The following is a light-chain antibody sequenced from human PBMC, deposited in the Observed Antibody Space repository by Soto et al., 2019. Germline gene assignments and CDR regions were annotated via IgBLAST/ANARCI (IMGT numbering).Light chain of an antibody. CDR3: QQYKSDPLP. CDR1: QRVXSG. J-gene: IGKJ1*01. CDR2: TAS. V-gene: IGKV1-5*03. Sequence: IQMTQSPSTLSASVGDNVTIACRASQRVXSGLVWFQQKPGKAPKVLXDTASTLERGGPSNFSGSGSGTEFTLRISSLQPEDFATYYRQQYKSDPLPFGQGTKVDIK.